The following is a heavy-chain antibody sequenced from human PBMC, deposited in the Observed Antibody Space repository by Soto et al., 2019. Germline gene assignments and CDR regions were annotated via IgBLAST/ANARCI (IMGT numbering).Heavy chain of an antibody. J-gene: IGHJ4*02. CDR2: IVPVLGVV. CDR1: GRSFTRYI. V-gene: IGHV1-69*02. Sequence: ASVKVSCKASGRSFTRYIINWVRQAPGQGLEWMGRIVPVLGVVDNAQRFEGRVTISADTSTSTAYMELNSLRFEDTAIYYCARAHYYGSGTTFASYSESSGYYDSWGQGTLVTVSS. CDR3: ARAHYYGSGTTFASYSESSGYYDS. D-gene: IGHD3-10*01.